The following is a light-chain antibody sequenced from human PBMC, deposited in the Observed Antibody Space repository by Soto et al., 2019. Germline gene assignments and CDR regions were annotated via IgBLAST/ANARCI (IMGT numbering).Light chain of an antibody. V-gene: IGKV1-39*01. CDR3: QQKYTTTPT. CDR1: QSITNH. Sequence: DIQMTQSPDSLSASLGDRGAIAWGPSQSITNHLNWYQQKSGRAPRLLIFGASNLQTGVPPRFSGRGFGTNVTLTISSLQTEDGASYYGQQKYTTTPTFGPGTKVDIK. J-gene: IGKJ3*01. CDR2: GAS.